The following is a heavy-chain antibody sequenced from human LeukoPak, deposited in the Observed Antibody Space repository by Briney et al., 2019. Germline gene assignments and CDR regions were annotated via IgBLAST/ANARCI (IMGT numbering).Heavy chain of an antibody. D-gene: IGHD2-2*02. Sequence: ASVKVSCKASGYTFTVYYMHWVRQAPGQGLEWMGWINPNSGGTNYAQKFQGRVTMTRDTSISTAYMELSRLRSDDTAVYYCASRGCSSTSCYNYYYYYMDVWGKGTTVTVSS. CDR2: INPNSGGT. V-gene: IGHV1-2*02. CDR3: ASRGCSSTSCYNYYYYYMDV. CDR1: GYTFTVYY. J-gene: IGHJ6*03.